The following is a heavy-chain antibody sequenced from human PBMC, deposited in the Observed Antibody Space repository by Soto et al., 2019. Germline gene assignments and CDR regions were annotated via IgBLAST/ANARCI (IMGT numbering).Heavy chain of an antibody. Sequence: GSLRLSCAASGFTFSSYDMHWVRQATGKGLEWDSAIGTAGDTYYPGSVKGRFTISRENAKNSLYLQMNSLRAGDTAVYYCARSARYYYDSSAQDAFDIWGQGTMVTVSS. J-gene: IGHJ3*02. CDR3: ARSARYYYDSSAQDAFDI. D-gene: IGHD3-22*01. CDR1: GFTFSSYD. CDR2: IGTAGDT. V-gene: IGHV3-13*01.